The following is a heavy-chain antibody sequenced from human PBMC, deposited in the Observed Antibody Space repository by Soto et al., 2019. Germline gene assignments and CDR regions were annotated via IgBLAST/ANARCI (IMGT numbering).Heavy chain of an antibody. J-gene: IGHJ6*02. CDR3: AREDYYGSGDIHYYYGMDV. D-gene: IGHD3-10*01. CDR2: INPNSGGT. V-gene: IGHV1-2*04. Sequence: QVQLVQSGAEVKKPGASVKVSCKASGYTFTGYYMHWVRQAPGQGLEWMGWINPNSGGTNYAQKFQGWVTMTRDTSISTAYMELSRLRSDDTAVYYCAREDYYGSGDIHYYYGMDVWGQGTTVTVSS. CDR1: GYTFTGYY.